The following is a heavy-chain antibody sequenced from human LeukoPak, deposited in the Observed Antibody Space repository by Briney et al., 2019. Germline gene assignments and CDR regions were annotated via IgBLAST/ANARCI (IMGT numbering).Heavy chain of an antibody. D-gene: IGHD3-16*01. J-gene: IGHJ6*02. CDR2: ISGSGGTT. Sequence: PGGSLRLSCAASGFTFSSYAMSWVRHAPGEGLEWVSAISGSGGTTYYADAVKGRFTISRDNSKNTLYLQMNSLRAEDTAVYYCAKTYTRNYYYGMDVWGQGTSVTVSS. CDR1: GFTFSSYA. CDR3: AKTYTRNYYYGMDV. V-gene: IGHV3-23*01.